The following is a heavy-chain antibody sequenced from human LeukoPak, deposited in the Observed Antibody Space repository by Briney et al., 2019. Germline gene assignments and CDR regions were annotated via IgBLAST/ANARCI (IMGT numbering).Heavy chain of an antibody. CDR2: ISYDGSNK. CDR1: GFTFSSYG. D-gene: IGHD2-15*01. Sequence: GGSLRLSCAASGFTFSSYGMHWVRQAPGKGLEWVAVISYDGSNKYYADSVKGRFTISRDNSKNTLYLQMNSLRAEDTAVYYCAKTPCIGTGYCSGGSCYQKYFQHWGQGTLVTVSS. V-gene: IGHV3-30*18. CDR3: AKTPCIGTGYCSGGSCYQKYFQH. J-gene: IGHJ1*01.